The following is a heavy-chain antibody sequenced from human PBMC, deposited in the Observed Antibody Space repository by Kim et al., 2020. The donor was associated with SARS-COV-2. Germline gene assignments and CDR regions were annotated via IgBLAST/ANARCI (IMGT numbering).Heavy chain of an antibody. Sequence: GGSLRLSCAASGFTFSNYWMHWVRQAPGKGLVWVSRISSDGSTTAHADSVKGRFTVSRDNAKNTLYLQMNSLRADDTAVYYCADIHCAIGGDCSGWGQGTLVTVSS. D-gene: IGHD2-21*02. J-gene: IGHJ4*02. CDR3: ADIHCAIGGDCSG. CDR2: ISSDGSTT. V-gene: IGHV3-74*01. CDR1: GFTFSNYW.